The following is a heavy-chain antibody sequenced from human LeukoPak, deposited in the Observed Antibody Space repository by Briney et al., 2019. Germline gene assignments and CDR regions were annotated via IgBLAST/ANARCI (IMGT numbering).Heavy chain of an antibody. CDR2: IYYSGST. Sequence: ADTLSLTCTVSGGSISSTSYYWGWIRQPPGKGLEWIGSIYYSGSTYYNPSLKSRVTISVDTSKNEFSLRLSSVTAADTAVHYCATIDYYDSSGYKYSFDYWGKGTMVTVSS. CDR1: GGSISSTSYY. J-gene: IGHJ4*02. V-gene: IGHV4-39*01. CDR3: ATIDYYDSSGYKYSFDY. D-gene: IGHD3-22*01.